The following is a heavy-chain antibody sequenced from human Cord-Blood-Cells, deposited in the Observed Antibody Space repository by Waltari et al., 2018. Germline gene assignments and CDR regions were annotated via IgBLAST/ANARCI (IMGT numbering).Heavy chain of an antibody. V-gene: IGHV4-39*01. J-gene: IGHJ3*02. CDR2: IYYSGST. D-gene: IGHD6-6*01. CDR1: GGSISSSSYY. CDR3: ARYSSSSLGAFDI. Sequence: QLQLQESGPGLVKPSETLSLTCTVSGGSISSSSYYWGWIRQPPGKGLEWIGGIYYSGSTYYNPSRKSRVTISVSTSKNQFSLKLSSVTAADTAVYYCARYSSSSLGAFDIWGQGTMVTVSS.